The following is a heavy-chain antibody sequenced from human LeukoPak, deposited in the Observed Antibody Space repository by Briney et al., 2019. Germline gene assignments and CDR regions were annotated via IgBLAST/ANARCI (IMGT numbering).Heavy chain of an antibody. Sequence: GGSLRLSCAASGFTFSTYAMHWVRQAPGKGLEWVAVISYDGSNKYYADSVKGRFTISRDNSKNTLYLQMNSLRAEDTAVYYCAREFFSPFEAFDIWGQGTMVTVSS. CDR3: AREFFSPFEAFDI. J-gene: IGHJ3*02. CDR1: GFTFSTYA. V-gene: IGHV3-30-3*01. CDR2: ISYDGSNK.